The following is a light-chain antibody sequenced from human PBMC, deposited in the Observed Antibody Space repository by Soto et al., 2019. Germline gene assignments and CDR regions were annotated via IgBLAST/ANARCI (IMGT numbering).Light chain of an antibody. CDR1: QSVSSN. CDR3: QQYNNWPFT. CDR2: GAS. Sequence: EIVTTQSPATLSVSPGERATLSCRASQSVSSNLAWYQQKPGQATRLLIYGASTRATGVPARFSGSGSGTEFTLTISSLQSEDFAVYYCQQYNNWPFTFGPGTKVDIK. V-gene: IGKV3-15*01. J-gene: IGKJ3*01.